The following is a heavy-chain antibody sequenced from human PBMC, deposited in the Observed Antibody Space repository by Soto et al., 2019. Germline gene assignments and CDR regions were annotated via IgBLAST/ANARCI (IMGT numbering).Heavy chain of an antibody. Sequence: SQTLSLTCAISGDSVSSNSAAWNWIRQSPSRGLEWLGRTYYRSKWYNDYAVSVKSRITISPDTSKNQFSLQLNSVTPEDTAVYYCARADTAMVPTGMDVWGQGTTVTVSS. CDR3: ARADTAMVPTGMDV. CDR2: TYYRSKWYN. D-gene: IGHD5-18*01. V-gene: IGHV6-1*01. CDR1: GDSVSSNSAA. J-gene: IGHJ6*02.